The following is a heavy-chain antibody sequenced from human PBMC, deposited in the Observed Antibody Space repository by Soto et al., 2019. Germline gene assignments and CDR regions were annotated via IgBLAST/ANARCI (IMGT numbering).Heavy chain of an antibody. V-gene: IGHV5-10-1*01. D-gene: IGHD2-2*01. CDR1: GYSFTSYW. J-gene: IGHJ6*04. Sequence: GESLQISCKGSGYSFTSYWISCVRQMPGKGLEWIGRIDPSDSYTNYSPSFQGHVTISADKSISTAYLQWSSLKASDTAMYYCARSPYCSSTSCSLLYYYYGMDVWGEGTKVTVSS. CDR2: IDPSDSYT. CDR3: ARSPYCSSTSCSLLYYYYGMDV.